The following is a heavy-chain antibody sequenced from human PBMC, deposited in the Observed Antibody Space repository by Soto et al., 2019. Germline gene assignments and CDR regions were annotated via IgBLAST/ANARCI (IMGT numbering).Heavy chain of an antibody. V-gene: IGHV4-61*01. Sequence: QVQLQESGPGLVKPSETLSLTCTVSGGSVSSGSYQWTWIRQPPGKGLEWIGYIHVSGSTNDNPSLKGRVTMSIETSKNQCSLELCFVMAADTSVYYCARDGQVMDVWCQGTKVTVSS. CDR2: IHVSGST. J-gene: IGHJ6*02. CDR1: GGSVSSGSYQ. CDR3: ARDGQVMDV.